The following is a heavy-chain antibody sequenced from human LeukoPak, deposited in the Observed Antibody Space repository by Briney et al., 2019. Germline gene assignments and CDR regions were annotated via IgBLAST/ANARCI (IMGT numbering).Heavy chain of an antibody. CDR1: GFTFSSYA. D-gene: IGHD3-10*01. CDR3: AKERYDSGTYSYFDY. J-gene: IGHJ4*02. Sequence: PGGSLRPSCAASGFTFSSYAMSWVRQAPGKGLEWVSAISGSGGSTYYADSVKGRFTISRDNSKNTLYLQMGSLRAEDTAVYYCAKERYDSGTYSYFDYWGQGTLVTVSS. CDR2: ISGSGGST. V-gene: IGHV3-23*01.